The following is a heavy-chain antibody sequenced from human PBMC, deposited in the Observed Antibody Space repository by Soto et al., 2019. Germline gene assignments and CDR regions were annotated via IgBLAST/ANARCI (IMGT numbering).Heavy chain of an antibody. CDR3: TSATAPGLAINYYYYYGMDV. V-gene: IGHV3-33*01. Sequence: QVQLVESGGGVVQPGRSLRLSCAASGFTFSSYGMHWVRQAPGKGLEWVAVIWYDGSNKYYADSVKGRFTISRDNSKNTLYLQMNSLRADDTVFYCWTSATAPGLAINYYYYYGMDVWGQGTTVTVSS. CDR2: IWYDGSNK. D-gene: IGHD2-15*01. J-gene: IGHJ6*02. CDR1: GFTFSSYG.